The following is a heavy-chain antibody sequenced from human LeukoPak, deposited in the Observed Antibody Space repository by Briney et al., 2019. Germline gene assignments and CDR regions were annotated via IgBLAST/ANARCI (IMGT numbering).Heavy chain of an antibody. V-gene: IGHV3-23*01. J-gene: IGHJ4*02. D-gene: IGHD2-2*01. CDR3: AKDRASVSPEYHFDY. CDR1: GFTFSGYA. CDR2: ISGDAGFT. Sequence: GGSLRLSCAASGFTFSGYAMNWVRRAPGKGLEWVSVISGDAGFTNYADSVKGRFTISRDNSKNTLYLQMNSLGAEDTAVYYCAKDRASVSPEYHFDYWGQGTLVTVSS.